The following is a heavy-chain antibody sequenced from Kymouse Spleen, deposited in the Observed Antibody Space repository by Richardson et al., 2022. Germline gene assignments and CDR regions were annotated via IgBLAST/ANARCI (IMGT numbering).Heavy chain of an antibody. CDR1: GGSISSYY. CDR3: ARRPGITGTFFDL. CDR2: IYYSGST. V-gene: IGHV4-59*01. Sequence: QVQLQESGPGLVKPSETLSLTCTVSGGSISSYYWSWIRQPPGKGLEWIGYIYYSGSTNYNPSLKSRVTISVDTSKNQFSLKLSSVTAADTAVYYCARRPGITGTFFDLWGRGTLVTVSS. D-gene: IGHD1-7*01. J-gene: IGHJ2*01.